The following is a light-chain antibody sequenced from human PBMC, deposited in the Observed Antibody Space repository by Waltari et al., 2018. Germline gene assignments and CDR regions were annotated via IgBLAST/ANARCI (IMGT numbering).Light chain of an antibody. Sequence: IVLTQSPGTLSLSPGDRATLSCRASQRVSRTLAWYQQKPGQAPRLLIYDASSRATGIPDRFSGSGSGTDFSLTISRLEPEDFAVYYCQKYGTLPATFGQGTKVEIK. CDR3: QKYGTLPAT. CDR1: QRVSRT. V-gene: IGKV3-20*01. J-gene: IGKJ1*01. CDR2: DAS.